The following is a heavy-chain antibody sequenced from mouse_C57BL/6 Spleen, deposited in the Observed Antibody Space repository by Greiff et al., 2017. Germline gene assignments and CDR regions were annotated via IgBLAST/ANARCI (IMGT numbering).Heavy chain of an antibody. Sequence: VQLQQPGAELVKPGASVKLSCKASGYTFTSSWMHWVKQRPGRGLEWIGRIDPNSGGTKYNEKFKSKATLAVDKPSSTAYMQLSSLTSEDSAVYYCARGLFGSTFYYAMDYWGQGTSVTVSS. D-gene: IGHD1-1*01. J-gene: IGHJ4*01. V-gene: IGHV1-72*01. CDR1: GYTFTSSW. CDR3: ARGLFGSTFYYAMDY. CDR2: IDPNSGGT.